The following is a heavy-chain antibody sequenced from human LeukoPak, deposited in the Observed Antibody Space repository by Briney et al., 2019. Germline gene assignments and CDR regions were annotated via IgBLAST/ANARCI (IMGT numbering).Heavy chain of an antibody. J-gene: IGHJ4*02. V-gene: IGHV4-39*01. CDR1: GGSININTYY. Sequence: SETLSLTCTVSGGSININTYYWGWIRQPPGKGLEWIGSIYYSGSTYYNPSLKSRVTISVDTSKNQFSLKLSSVTAADTAVYYCARRGSNSDSFDYWGQGTLVTVSS. CDR3: ARRGSNSDSFDY. D-gene: IGHD2/OR15-2a*01. CDR2: IYYSGST.